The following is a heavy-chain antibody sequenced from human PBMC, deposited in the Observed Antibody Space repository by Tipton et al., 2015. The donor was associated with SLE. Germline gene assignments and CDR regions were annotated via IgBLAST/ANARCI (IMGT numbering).Heavy chain of an antibody. CDR2: VSYSGNT. Sequence: TLSLTCTVSGASVSSHYWGWIRQSPGKGLEWIGYVSYSGNTDYNPSLKSRVTISVDTSKNQFSLNLSSVTAADTAVYYCARLVTKRAWFDPWGQGTLVTVSS. V-gene: IGHV4-59*02. CDR1: GASVSSHY. J-gene: IGHJ5*02. D-gene: IGHD6-13*01. CDR3: ARLVTKRAWFDP.